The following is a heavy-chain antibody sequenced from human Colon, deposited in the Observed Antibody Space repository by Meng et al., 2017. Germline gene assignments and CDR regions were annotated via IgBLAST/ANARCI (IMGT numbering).Heavy chain of an antibody. D-gene: IGHD3-22*01. J-gene: IGHJ6*02. CDR1: GFTFNNYA. CDR3: ARYHYDSNNFYVLDV. V-gene: IGHV3-23*01. Sequence: GESLKISCAASGFTFNNYAMAWLRQAPGKGLEWVSAIGIDRITHHSDSVKGRFTISRDYSGSPLYLQMDSLRAEDTAVYYCARYHYDSNNFYVLDVWGQGTTVTVSS. CDR2: IGIDRIT.